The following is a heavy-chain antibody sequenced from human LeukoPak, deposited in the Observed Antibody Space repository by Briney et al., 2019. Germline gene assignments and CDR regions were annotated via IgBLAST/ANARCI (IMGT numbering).Heavy chain of an antibody. V-gene: IGHV3-33*03. CDR2: IWYDGSNK. CDR1: RFTFSSYG. D-gene: IGHD6-13*01. CDR3: AKAGYSSSAGYYYYMDV. J-gene: IGHJ6*03. Sequence: GGSLRLSCAASRFTFSSYGMHWVRQAPGKGLEWVALIWYDGSNKYYADSVKGRFTISRDNSKNTLFLQMNSLRAEDTALYYCAKAGYSSSAGYYYYMDVWGKGTTVTVSS.